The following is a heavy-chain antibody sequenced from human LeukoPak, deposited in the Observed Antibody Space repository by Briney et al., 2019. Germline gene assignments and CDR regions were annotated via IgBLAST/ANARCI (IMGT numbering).Heavy chain of an antibody. Sequence: ASVTVSFKASRYTFIRYYMHWVRQAPGQGLEWMGIINPSGGSTSYAQKFQGRVTMNRHTSTGTVYMERSRQGSEDPAVNSCATGGYGGRIVYWGQGPLVSVSS. J-gene: IGHJ4*02. CDR2: INPSGGST. CDR1: RYTFIRYY. D-gene: IGHD3-10*01. V-gene: IGHV1-46*01. CDR3: ATGGYGGRIVY.